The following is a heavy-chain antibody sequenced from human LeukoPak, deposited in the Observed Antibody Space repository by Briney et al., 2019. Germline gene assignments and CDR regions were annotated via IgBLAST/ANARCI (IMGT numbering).Heavy chain of an antibody. Sequence: GGSLRLSCAASGFSFSTYGMSWVRQAPGKGLEWASTISGSGGSAYYADSVKSRYTISRDNSKNTLHLQMNSLRAEDTAVYYCAKDRYSSSWFNWFDPWGQGTLVTVSS. J-gene: IGHJ5*02. V-gene: IGHV3-23*01. CDR3: AKDRYSSSWFNWFDP. CDR1: GFSFSTYG. D-gene: IGHD6-13*01. CDR2: ISGSGGSA.